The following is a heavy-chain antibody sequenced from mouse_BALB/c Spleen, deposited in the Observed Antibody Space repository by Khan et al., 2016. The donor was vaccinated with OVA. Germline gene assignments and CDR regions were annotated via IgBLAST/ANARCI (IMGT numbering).Heavy chain of an antibody. CDR1: GYTFTSYW. D-gene: IGHD1-1*01. Sequence: QVQLKQSGAELAKPGASVKMSCKASGYTFTSYWMHWVKQRPGQGLEWIGYINPSTGYSESNQKFKDKATLTADKSSSTAYMQLSSLTSDDSAVYYCANHGSSSAWFAYWGQGTLVTVSA. CDR2: INPSTGYS. CDR3: ANHGSSSAWFAY. J-gene: IGHJ3*01. V-gene: IGHV1-7*01.